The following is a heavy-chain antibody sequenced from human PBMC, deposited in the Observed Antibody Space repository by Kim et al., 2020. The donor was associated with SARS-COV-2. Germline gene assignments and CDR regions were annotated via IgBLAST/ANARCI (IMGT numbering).Heavy chain of an antibody. CDR3: ARGEVEWDAFDI. CDR1: GGSISSYY. V-gene: IGHV4-59*13. D-gene: IGHD2-8*01. Sequence: SETLSLTCTVSGGSISSYYWSWIRQPPGKGLEWIGYIYYSGSTNYNPSLKSRVTISVDTSKNQFSLKLSSVTAADTAVYYCARGEVEWDAFDIWGQGTMVTVSS. J-gene: IGHJ3*02. CDR2: IYYSGST.